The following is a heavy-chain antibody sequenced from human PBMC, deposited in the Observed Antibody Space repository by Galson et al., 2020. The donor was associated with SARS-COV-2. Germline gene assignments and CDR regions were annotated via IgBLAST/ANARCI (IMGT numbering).Heavy chain of an antibody. V-gene: IGHV1-18*01. J-gene: IGHJ3*02. D-gene: IGHD4-17*01. CDR2: ISAYNGNT. CDR3: ARPINTVTFPDAFDI. Sequence: GASVKVSCEASGYTFTSYGISWVRQAPGQGLEWMGWISAYNGNTNYAQKLQGRVTMTTDTSTSTAYMELRSLRSDDTAVYYCARPINTVTFPDAFDIWGQGTMVTVSS. CDR1: GYTFTSYG.